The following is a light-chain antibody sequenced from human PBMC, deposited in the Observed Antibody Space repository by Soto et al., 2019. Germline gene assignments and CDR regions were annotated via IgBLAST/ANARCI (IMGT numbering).Light chain of an antibody. CDR2: GAS. CDR3: HQYGDSRA. J-gene: IGKJ1*01. V-gene: IGKV3-20*01. Sequence: ESVLTQSPGNLSLSPGEGATLSCRASQTVRGNYLAWYQQKPGQAPRLLIHGASNRATSIPDRFSGSGSGTDFTLTISRLEPEDFAVYFCHQYGDSRAFGQGTRVEIK. CDR1: QTVRGNY.